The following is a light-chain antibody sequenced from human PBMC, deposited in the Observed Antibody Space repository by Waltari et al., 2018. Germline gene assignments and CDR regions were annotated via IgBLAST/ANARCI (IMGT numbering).Light chain of an antibody. CDR3: HSRDASGVGGS. CDR1: SLRSYY. V-gene: IGLV3-19*01. CDR2: DKN. J-gene: IGLJ2*01. Sequence: SSELTQDPAVSVAMGQTVRITCQGDSLRSYYASWYHQRPGQAPILVMYDKNNRPSGVPDRFSDSTSDNTASLTITGAQAEDEASYYCHSRDASGVGGSFGGGTKLTVL.